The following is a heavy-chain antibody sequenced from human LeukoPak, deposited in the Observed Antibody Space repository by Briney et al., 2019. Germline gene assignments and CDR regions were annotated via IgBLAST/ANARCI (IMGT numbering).Heavy chain of an antibody. CDR2: IYYSGST. Sequence: SETLSLTCTVSGGSISSYYWSWIRQPPGKGLEWIGYIYYSGSTNYNPSLKSRVTISVDTSKNRFSLKLSSVTAADTAVYYCARDHGSYGHDYWGQGTLVTVSS. V-gene: IGHV4-59*01. J-gene: IGHJ4*02. CDR1: GGSISSYY. D-gene: IGHD5-18*01. CDR3: ARDHGSYGHDY.